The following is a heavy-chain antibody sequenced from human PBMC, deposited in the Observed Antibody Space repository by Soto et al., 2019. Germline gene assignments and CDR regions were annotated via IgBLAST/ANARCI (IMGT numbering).Heavy chain of an antibody. CDR1: GYTFTSYG. J-gene: IGHJ6*03. D-gene: IGHD2-2*01. V-gene: IGHV1-18*01. Sequence: ASVKVSCKASGYTFTSYGISLVRQTPGQGLEWMGWISAYNGNTNYAQKLQGRVTMTTDTSTSTAYMELRSLRSDDTAVYYCAGYFGGICSITSCYVWDYYYYYLDVWGKGTTLTVS. CDR3: AGYFGGICSITSCYVWDYYYYYLDV. CDR2: ISAYNGNT.